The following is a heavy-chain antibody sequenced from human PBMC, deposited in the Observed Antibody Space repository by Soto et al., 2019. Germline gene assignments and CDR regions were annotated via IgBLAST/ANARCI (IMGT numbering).Heavy chain of an antibody. CDR3: ASRRGDGYFEY. V-gene: IGHV3-30*04. J-gene: IGHJ4*02. D-gene: IGHD2-21*01. CDR2: ISSDGSSR. Sequence: QVHLVESGGGVVQPGRSLRLSCAASGFTFSTYPMYWVRQAPGKGLEWLAFISSDGSSRYYADSVKGRFTISRDNSKNTLFLQMSSLRAEDTAVYYCASRRGDGYFEYWGQGTLVTVSS. CDR1: GFTFSTYP.